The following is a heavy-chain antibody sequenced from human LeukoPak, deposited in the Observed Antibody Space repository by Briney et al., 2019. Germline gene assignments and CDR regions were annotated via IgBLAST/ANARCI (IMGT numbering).Heavy chain of an antibody. CDR3: ARDKAVTTELTQYFQH. V-gene: IGHV1-18*01. Sequence: WASVKVSCKASGYTFTSYGISWVRQAPGQGLEWMGWISAYNGNTNYAQKLQGRVTMTTDTSTSTAYMELRSLRSDDTAVYYCARDKAVTTELTQYFQHWGQGTLVTVSS. CDR2: ISAYNGNT. CDR1: GYTFTSYG. J-gene: IGHJ1*01. D-gene: IGHD4-11*01.